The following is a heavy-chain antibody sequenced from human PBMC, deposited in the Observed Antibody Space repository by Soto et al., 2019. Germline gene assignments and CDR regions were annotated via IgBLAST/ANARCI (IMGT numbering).Heavy chain of an antibody. V-gene: IGHV3-11*01. J-gene: IGHJ6*03. CDR3: ARDQNQVELRPRYYYYYMDV. CDR1: GFTFSDYY. D-gene: IGHD3-10*01. Sequence: GGSLRLSCAASGFTFSDYYMSWIRQAPGKGLEWVSYISSSGSTIYYADSVKGRFTISRDNAKNSLYLQMNSLRAEDTAVYYCARDQNQVELRPRYYYYYMDVWGKGTTVTVSS. CDR2: ISSSGSTI.